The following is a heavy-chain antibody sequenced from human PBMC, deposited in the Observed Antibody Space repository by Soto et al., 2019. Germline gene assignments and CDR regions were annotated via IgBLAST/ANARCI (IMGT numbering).Heavy chain of an antibody. CDR3: AKRTSSFYFDY. J-gene: IGHJ4*02. D-gene: IGHD2-2*01. CDR2: ITGSGDNT. V-gene: IGHV3-23*01. Sequence: HPGGSLRLSCEASGFTFSTYAMNWVRQAPGKGLESVSSITGSGDNTYYADSVKGRFTISRDNSKNTLYLQKNSLSAEDAAVYYCAKRTSSFYFDYWGQGMLVTVSS. CDR1: GFTFSTYA.